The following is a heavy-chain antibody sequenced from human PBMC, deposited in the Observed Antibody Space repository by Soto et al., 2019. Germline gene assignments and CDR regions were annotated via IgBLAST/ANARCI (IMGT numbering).Heavy chain of an antibody. V-gene: IGHV3-11*06. CDR3: ARDMNSGTYHDY. J-gene: IGHJ4*02. D-gene: IGHD1-26*01. CDR1: GFTFSDYY. Sequence: LRLSCAASGFTFSDYYMSWIRQAPGKGLEWVSYITTSSSYTNYADSVKGRFTISRDNAKNSLYLQMNGLRAEDTAVYYCARDMNSGTYHDYWGQGTLVTVSS. CDR2: ITTSSSYT.